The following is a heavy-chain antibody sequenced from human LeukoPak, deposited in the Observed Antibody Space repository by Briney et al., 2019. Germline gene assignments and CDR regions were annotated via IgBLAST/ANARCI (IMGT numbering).Heavy chain of an antibody. CDR2: ISGSGGST. CDR3: ARVIAAAEDAFDI. CDR1: GFTFSSYA. Sequence: GGSLRLSCAASGFTFSSYAMSWVRQAPGKGLEWVSAISGSGGSTYYADSVKGRFTISRDNSKNTLYLQMNSLRAEDTAVYYCARVIAAAEDAFDIWGQGTMVTVSS. J-gene: IGHJ3*02. V-gene: IGHV3-23*01. D-gene: IGHD6-13*01.